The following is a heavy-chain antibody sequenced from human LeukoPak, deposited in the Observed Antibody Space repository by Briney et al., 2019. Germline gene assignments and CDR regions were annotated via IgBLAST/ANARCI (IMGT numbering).Heavy chain of an antibody. CDR2: ISGSGGST. Sequence: GGSLRLSCAASGFTFSSYGMSWVRQAPGKGLEWVSAISGSGGSTYYADSVKGRFTISRDNSKNTLHLQMNSLRVEDTAVYYCARARIAVAGPFDYWGQGTLVTVSS. CDR3: ARARIAVAGPFDY. CDR1: GFTFSSYG. V-gene: IGHV3-23*01. J-gene: IGHJ4*02. D-gene: IGHD6-19*01.